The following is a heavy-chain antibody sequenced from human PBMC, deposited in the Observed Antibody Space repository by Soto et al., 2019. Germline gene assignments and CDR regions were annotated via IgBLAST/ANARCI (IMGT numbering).Heavy chain of an antibody. CDR3: ARHRGSSSWYSFDY. D-gene: IGHD6-13*01. Sequence: LKISCKGSGYSFTSYWISWVRQMPGKGLEWMGRIDPSDSYTNYSPSFQGHVTISADKSISTAYLQWSSLKASDTAMYYCARHRGSSSWYSFDYWGQGTLVTVSS. J-gene: IGHJ4*02. V-gene: IGHV5-10-1*01. CDR2: IDPSDSYT. CDR1: GYSFTSYW.